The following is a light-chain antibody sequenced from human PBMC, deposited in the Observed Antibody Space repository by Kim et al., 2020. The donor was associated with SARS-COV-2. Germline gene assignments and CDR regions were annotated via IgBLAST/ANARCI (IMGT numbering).Light chain of an antibody. CDR3: SSYTSSSTFPYV. J-gene: IGLJ1*01. V-gene: IGLV2-14*01. CDR1: SSDVGGYNY. CDR2: DVS. Sequence: QSALTQPASVSGSPGQSITISCTGTSSDVGGYNYVSWYQQHPGKAPKLMIYDVSKRPSGVSNRFSGSKSGNTASLTISGLQAEDEADYYCSSYTSSSTFPYVFGTGTQLTVL.